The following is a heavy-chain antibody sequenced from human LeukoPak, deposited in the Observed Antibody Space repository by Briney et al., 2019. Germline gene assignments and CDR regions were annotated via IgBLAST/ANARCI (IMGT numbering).Heavy chain of an antibody. CDR1: GGSISSSSYY. CDR3: ARYDGPSDY. V-gene: IGHV4-39*07. J-gene: IGHJ4*02. D-gene: IGHD3-16*01. Sequence: SETLSLTCTVSGGSISSSSYYWGWIRQPPGKGLEWIGSIYYSGSTYYNPSLKSRVTISVDTSKNQFSLKLSSVTAADTAVYYCARYDGPSDYWGQGTLVTVSS. CDR2: IYYSGST.